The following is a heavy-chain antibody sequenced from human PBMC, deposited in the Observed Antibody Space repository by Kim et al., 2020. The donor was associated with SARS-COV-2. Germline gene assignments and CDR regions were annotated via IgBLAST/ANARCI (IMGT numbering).Heavy chain of an antibody. CDR3: AKDRQRLVYYNYGMDV. D-gene: IGHD6-19*01. CDR2: ISGSGGST. Sequence: GGSLRLSCAASGFTFSSYAMSWVRQAPGKGLEWVSAISGSGGSTYYADSVKGRFTISRDTSKNTLYLQMNSLRAEDTAVYYCAKDRQRLVYYNYGMDVWGQGTTVTVSS. V-gene: IGHV3-23*01. CDR1: GFTFSSYA. J-gene: IGHJ6*02.